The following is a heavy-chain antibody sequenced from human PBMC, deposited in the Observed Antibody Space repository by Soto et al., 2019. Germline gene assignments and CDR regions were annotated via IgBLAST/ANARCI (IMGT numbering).Heavy chain of an antibody. CDR2: IDPSDSFT. J-gene: IGHJ3*02. CDR1: VYRFSDYG. CDR3: ANSDFTFGSVDVFDI. D-gene: IGHD3-10*01. Sequence: GESLKISCQGSVYRFSDYGIHWVRQVPGKGLEWMGKIDPSDSFTTYSPSFQGRVTISIDKSINTAFLRWTGLKSSDTAMYYCANSDFTFGSVDVFDIWGQGTMVTVSS. V-gene: IGHV5-10-1*04.